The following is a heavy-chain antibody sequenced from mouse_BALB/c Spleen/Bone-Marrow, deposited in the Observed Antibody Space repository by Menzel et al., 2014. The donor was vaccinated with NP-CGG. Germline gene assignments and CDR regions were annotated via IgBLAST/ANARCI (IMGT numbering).Heavy chain of an antibody. CDR1: GFDFSRYW. CDR3: TRLTYYGLTDY. D-gene: IGHD1-2*01. J-gene: IGHJ2*01. Sequence: EVQVVESGGGLVQPGGSLKLSCTVSGFDFSRYWMSWVRQAPGKGLQWIGEINPGSSTINYTPSLKDKFIISRDNAKNTLYLQMSKVRSEDTALYYCTRLTYYGLTDYWGQGTTLTVSS. V-gene: IGHV4-1*02. CDR2: INPGSSTI.